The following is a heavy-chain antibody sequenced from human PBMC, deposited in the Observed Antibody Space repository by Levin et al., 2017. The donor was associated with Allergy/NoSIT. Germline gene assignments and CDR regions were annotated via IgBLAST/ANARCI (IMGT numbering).Heavy chain of an antibody. CDR3: ARDRAVAGTDYYYGMDV. J-gene: IGHJ6*02. CDR1: GFTFSSYS. D-gene: IGHD6-19*01. V-gene: IGHV3-21*01. Sequence: GGSLRLSCAASGFTFSSYSMNWVRQAPGKGLEWVSSISSSSSYIYYADSVKGRFTISRDNAKNSLYLQMNSLRAEDTAVYYCARDRAVAGTDYYYGMDVWGQGTTVTVSS. CDR2: ISSSSSYI.